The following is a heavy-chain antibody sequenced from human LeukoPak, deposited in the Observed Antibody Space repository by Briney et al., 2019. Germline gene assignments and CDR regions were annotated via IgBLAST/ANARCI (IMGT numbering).Heavy chain of an antibody. V-gene: IGHV3-9*01. CDR2: ISWNSGII. D-gene: IGHD5-18*01. CDR1: GFIFDDYD. Sequence: GRSLRLSCATSGFIFDDYDMHWVRQAPGKGLEWVSGISWNSGIIDYADSVKGRFTISRDNAKNSLYLQMNSLRAEDTAVYYCARLLDTAMVWDYWGQGTLVTVSS. CDR3: ARLLDTAMVWDY. J-gene: IGHJ4*02.